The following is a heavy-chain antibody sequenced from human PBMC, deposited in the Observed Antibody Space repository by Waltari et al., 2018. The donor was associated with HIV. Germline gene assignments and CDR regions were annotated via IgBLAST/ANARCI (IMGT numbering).Heavy chain of an antibody. D-gene: IGHD5-12*01. CDR3: ARNSVATRYFDY. CDR2: MKPNSGNT. CDR1: GYTFTTYD. V-gene: IGHV1-8*01. Sequence: QVQLVQSGAEVKKPGASVKVSCKASGYTFTTYDINWVRQATGQGLEWMGWMKPNSGNTAYAQNFQGRVTRTRNPSISTAFMELSSLRSEDTAVYYCARNSVATRYFDYWGQGTPVTVSS. J-gene: IGHJ4*02.